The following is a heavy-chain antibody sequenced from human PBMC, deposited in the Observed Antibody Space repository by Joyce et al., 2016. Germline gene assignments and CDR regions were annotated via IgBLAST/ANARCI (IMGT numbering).Heavy chain of an antibody. D-gene: IGHD6-13*01. V-gene: IGHV1-3*01. J-gene: IGHJ4*02. Sequence: QVSFVQSGAEVRRPGASVKVNCKASGHTFKAYTFHWLRQAPGHKLEWMGWINAGAGTTKYSDVFQGRVTITRDASATTVSMELDSLRSEDTAVYYCAGGTWATAGGYLFDFWGQGTLVTVSS. CDR2: INAGAGTT. CDR1: GHTFKAYT. CDR3: AGGTWATAGGYLFDF.